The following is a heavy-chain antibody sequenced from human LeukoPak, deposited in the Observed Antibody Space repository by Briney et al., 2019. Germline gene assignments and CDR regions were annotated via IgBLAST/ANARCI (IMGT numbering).Heavy chain of an antibody. CDR2: ISGSGGST. V-gene: IGHV3-23*01. CDR1: GFTFSSYA. CDR3: AKVPLGDSYYFDY. J-gene: IGHJ4*02. D-gene: IGHD2-21*02. Sequence: GGSLRLSCAAPGFTFSSYAMSWVRQAPGKGLEWVSAISGSGGSTYYADSVKGRFTISRDNSKNTLYLQMNSLRAEDTAVYYCAKVPLGDSYYFDYWGQGTLVTVSS.